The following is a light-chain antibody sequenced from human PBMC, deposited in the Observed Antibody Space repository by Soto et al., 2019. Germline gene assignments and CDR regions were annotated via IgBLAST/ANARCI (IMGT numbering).Light chain of an antibody. V-gene: IGKV1-5*03. J-gene: IGKJ1*01. CDR2: KAS. CDR1: QSISSW. Sequence: DIQMTQSPSTLSASVGDRVTITGRASQSISSWLAWYQQKPGKAPKLLIYKASSLESGVPSRFSGSGSGTDFTLTISSLQPDDFATYYCQQYNSYWTFGQGTKVEIK. CDR3: QQYNSYWT.